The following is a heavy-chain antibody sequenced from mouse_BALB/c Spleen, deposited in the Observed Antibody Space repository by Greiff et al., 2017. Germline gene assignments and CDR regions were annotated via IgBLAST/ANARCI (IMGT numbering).Heavy chain of an antibody. CDR2: IDPETGGT. J-gene: IGHJ2*01. CDR3: TYYVSTTDVFDY. V-gene: IGHV1-15*01. Sequence: VQLVESGAELVRPGASVTLSCKASGYTFTDYEMHWVKQTPGHGLEWIGAIDPETGGTAYNQKFKGKATLTADKSSSTAYMELRSLTSEDSAVYYCTYYVSTTDVFDYWGQGTTLTVSS. D-gene: IGHD2-4*01. CDR1: GYTFTDYE.